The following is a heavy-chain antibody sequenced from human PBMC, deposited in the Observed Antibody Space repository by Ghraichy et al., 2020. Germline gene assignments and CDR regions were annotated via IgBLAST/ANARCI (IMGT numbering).Heavy chain of an antibody. V-gene: IGHV1-69*04. CDR2: INPIVTIA. D-gene: IGHD3-16*01. J-gene: IGHJ6*02. CDR3: ARDLGGEKYYFYYYGMDV. Sequence: SVKVSCKASGGTFSSSAISWVRQAPGQGLEWMGRINPIVTIAIYAQKFQGRLTITADKSTSTAFMELRSLSSDDTAVYFCARDLGGEKYYFYYYGMDVWGQGTTVIVSS. CDR1: GGTFSSSA.